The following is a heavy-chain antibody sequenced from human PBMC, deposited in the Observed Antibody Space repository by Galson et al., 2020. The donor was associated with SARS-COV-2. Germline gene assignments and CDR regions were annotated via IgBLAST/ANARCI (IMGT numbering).Heavy chain of an antibody. CDR1: GFTVSSNY. D-gene: IGHD5-18*01. V-gene: IGHV3-53*01. CDR2: IYSGGST. Sequence: GGSLRLSCAASGFTVSSNYMSWVRQAPGKGLEWVSVIYSGGSTYYADSVKGRFTISSDNSKNTLYLQMNSLRAKDTAVYYCARVAVDTAMTNFDYWGQGTLVTVSS. J-gene: IGHJ4*02. CDR3: ARVAVDTAMTNFDY.